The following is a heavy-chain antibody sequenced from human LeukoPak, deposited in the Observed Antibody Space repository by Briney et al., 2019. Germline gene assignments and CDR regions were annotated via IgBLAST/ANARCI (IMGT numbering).Heavy chain of an antibody. D-gene: IGHD3-10*01. V-gene: IGHV3-30*03. CDR2: ISYTGSNK. CDR3: ARGQNYYGSGSQTFDI. Sequence: PGGSLRLSCAASGFTFSTYDMHWVRQAPGKGLEWVAVISYTGSNKYYADSVKGRFTISRDNAKNSLYLQVSSLRAEDTAWYYCARGQNYYGSGSQTFDIWGQGTMVTVSS. CDR1: GFTFSTYD. J-gene: IGHJ3*02.